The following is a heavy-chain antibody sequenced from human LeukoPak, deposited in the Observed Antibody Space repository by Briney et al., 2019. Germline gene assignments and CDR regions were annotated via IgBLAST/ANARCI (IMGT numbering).Heavy chain of an antibody. V-gene: IGHV3-23*01. CDR3: ARAPHYYDSSGYNAPFDY. Sequence: GGSLRLSCAASGFTFSSSAMSWVRQVPGKGLEWVSGISASGGSTYYADSVRGRFTISRDNSKNTLYVQMNSLRAEDTAVYYCARAPHYYDSSGYNAPFDYWGQGTLVTVSS. D-gene: IGHD3-22*01. CDR2: ISASGGST. J-gene: IGHJ4*02. CDR1: GFTFSSSA.